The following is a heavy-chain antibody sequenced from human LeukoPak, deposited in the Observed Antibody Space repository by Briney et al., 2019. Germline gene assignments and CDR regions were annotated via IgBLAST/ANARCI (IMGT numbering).Heavy chain of an antibody. V-gene: IGHV4-34*01. J-gene: IGHJ3*02. CDR2: INHSGST. D-gene: IGHD4-17*01. Sequence: SETLSLTCTVSGGSISSYYWSWIRQPPGKGLEWIGEINHSGSTNYNPSLKSRVTISVDTSKNQFSLNLSSVTAADTAVYYCARLADYGAFDIWGQGTMVTVSS. CDR1: GGSISSYY. CDR3: ARLADYGAFDI.